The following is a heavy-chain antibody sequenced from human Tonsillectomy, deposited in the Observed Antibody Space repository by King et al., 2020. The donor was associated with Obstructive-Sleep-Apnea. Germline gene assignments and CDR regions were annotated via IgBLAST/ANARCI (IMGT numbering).Heavy chain of an antibody. J-gene: IGHJ4*02. CDR1: EFTFSSYG. CDR2: IWYDGSNK. D-gene: IGHD1-26*01. CDR3: AREGVEYSGSYPDFDN. V-gene: IGHV3-33*01. Sequence: VQLVESGGGVVQPGRSLRLSCAASEFTFSSYGMHWVRQAPGKGLEWVAVIWYDGSNKYYADSVKGRFTISRDNSKNKLYLQMNSLRAEDTAVYYCAREGVEYSGSYPDFDNWGQGTLVTVSS.